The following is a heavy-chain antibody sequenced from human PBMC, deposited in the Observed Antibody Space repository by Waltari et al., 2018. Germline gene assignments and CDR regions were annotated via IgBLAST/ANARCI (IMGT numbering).Heavy chain of an antibody. J-gene: IGHJ4*02. CDR1: GFTFTTYS. CDR2: ISADGATT. CDR3: ARNRGTTQRHPGDY. V-gene: IGHV3-23*01. Sequence: EVQLLESGGHLVQPGGSLLLSCAASGFTFTTYSLSWGRQAPGKGLEWVSFISADGATTSYADSVRGRFIISRDNSKNSLYLQMNSLRVEDTAVYYCARNRGTTQRHPGDYWGQGTLVTVSS. D-gene: IGHD1-1*01.